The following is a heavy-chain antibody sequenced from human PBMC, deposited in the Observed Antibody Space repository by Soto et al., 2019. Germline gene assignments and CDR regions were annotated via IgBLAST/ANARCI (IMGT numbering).Heavy chain of an antibody. J-gene: IGHJ4*02. Sequence: QITLKESGPTLVKPTQTLTLTCTFSGFSLSTSGVGVGWIRQPPGKALEWLALIYWDDAKHYSPSLKSRLTITKDPPKNPVVLIMTNMDPVDTATYYWAHKGGGDRILDYWGQGTLVTVSS. CDR3: AHKGGGDRILDY. CDR1: GFSLSTSGVG. CDR2: IYWDDAK. V-gene: IGHV2-5*02. D-gene: IGHD3-16*01.